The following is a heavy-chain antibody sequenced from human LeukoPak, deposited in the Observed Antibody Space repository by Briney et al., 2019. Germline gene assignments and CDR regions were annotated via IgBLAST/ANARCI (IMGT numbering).Heavy chain of an antibody. CDR2: ISGSGGST. V-gene: IGHV3-23*01. CDR3: AKDGAPGDGYYYMDV. Sequence: GGSLRLPCAASGFTFSSYAMSWVRQAPGKGLEWVSAISGSGGSTYYADSVKGRFTISRDNSKNTLYLQMNSLRAEDTAVYYCAKDGAPGDGYYYMDVWGKGTTVTVSS. CDR1: GFTFSSYA. D-gene: IGHD7-27*01. J-gene: IGHJ6*03.